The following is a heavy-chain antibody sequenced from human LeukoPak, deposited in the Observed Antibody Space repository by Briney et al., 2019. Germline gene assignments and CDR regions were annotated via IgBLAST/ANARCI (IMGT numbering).Heavy chain of an antibody. V-gene: IGHV1-69*04. CDR3: ARVYGDYDY. D-gene: IGHD4-17*01. CDR1: GGTFSSYA. Sequence: SVKVSCKASGGTFSSYAISWVRQAPGQGLEWMGRIIPILGIANYAQKLQGRVTMTTDTSTSTAYMELRSLRSDDTAVYYCARVYGDYDYWGQGTLVTVSS. J-gene: IGHJ4*02. CDR2: IIPILGIA.